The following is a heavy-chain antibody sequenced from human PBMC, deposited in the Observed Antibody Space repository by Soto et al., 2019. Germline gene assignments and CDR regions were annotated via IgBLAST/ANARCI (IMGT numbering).Heavy chain of an antibody. CDR2: ITGSDGRT. V-gene: IGHV3-23*01. CDR3: AKAKLGSSAWYEDY. Sequence: GGSLRLSCAASGFTFSSYAMNWVRQAPGKGLEWVSVITGSDGRTYYADSVKGRFTISRDNSKNTLYLQMNGLRAEDTAVYYCAKAKLGSSAWYEDYWGQGTLVTVSS. J-gene: IGHJ4*02. D-gene: IGHD6-19*01. CDR1: GFTFSSYA.